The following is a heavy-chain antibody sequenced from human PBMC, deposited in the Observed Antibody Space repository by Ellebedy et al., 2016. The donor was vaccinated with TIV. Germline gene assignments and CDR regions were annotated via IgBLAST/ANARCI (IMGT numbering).Heavy chain of an antibody. J-gene: IGHJ3*02. CDR2: IKKDGSEK. CDR3: ARLQRVLTNNWFNAFDI. CDR1: RFTFSSYW. Sequence: PGGSLRLSCAASRFTFSSYWMSWVRQAPGKGLEWVANIKKDGSEKYYVDSVKGRFTISRDNSKNSLFLQMNSLRAEDSAVFYCARLQRVLTNNWFNAFDIWGQGTLVTVSS. V-gene: IGHV3-7*01. D-gene: IGHD1-1*01.